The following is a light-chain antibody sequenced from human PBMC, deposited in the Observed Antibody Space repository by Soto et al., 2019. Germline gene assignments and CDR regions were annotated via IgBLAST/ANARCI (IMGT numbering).Light chain of an antibody. V-gene: IGKV1-12*01. J-gene: IGKJ5*01. CDR3: QQADSLPLVT. Sequence: DIQMNQSPSSVSASVGDRVTITCRASQDISTWLAWYQQKPGKAPKLLIYAASSLFSGVPSRFSGSGSGTDFSLTISSLQPEDFATYYCQQADSLPLVTFGQGTRLDLK. CDR2: AAS. CDR1: QDISTW.